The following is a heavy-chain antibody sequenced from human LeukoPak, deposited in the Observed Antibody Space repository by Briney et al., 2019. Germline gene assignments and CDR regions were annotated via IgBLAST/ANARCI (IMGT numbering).Heavy chain of an antibody. CDR3: ARQYPFNYYDSSGYYYPPDY. CDR2: IYPGDSDT. Sequence: GESLKISCKGSGYSFTSYWIGWVRQMPGKGLAWMGIIYPGDSDTRYSPSFQGQVTISADKSISTAYLQWSSLKASDTAMYYCARQYPFNYYDSSGYYYPPDYWGQGTLVTVSS. D-gene: IGHD3-22*01. CDR1: GYSFTSYW. V-gene: IGHV5-51*01. J-gene: IGHJ4*02.